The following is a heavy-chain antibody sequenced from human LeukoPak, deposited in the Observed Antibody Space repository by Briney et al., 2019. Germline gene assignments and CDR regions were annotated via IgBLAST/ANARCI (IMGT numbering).Heavy chain of an antibody. CDR3: AKDITPYSSGWYPYDAFDI. D-gene: IGHD6-19*01. CDR2: ISWNSGSI. V-gene: IGHV3-9*01. J-gene: IGHJ3*02. Sequence: PGGSLRLSCVAFGFTFSNYWTHWVRQAPGKGLEWVSGISWNSGSIGYADSVKGRFTISRDNAKNSLYLQMNSLRAEDTALYYCAKDITPYSSGWYPYDAFDIWGQGTMVTVSS. CDR1: GFTFSNYW.